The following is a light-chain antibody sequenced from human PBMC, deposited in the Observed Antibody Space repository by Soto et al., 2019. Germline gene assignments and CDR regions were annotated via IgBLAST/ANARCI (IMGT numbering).Light chain of an antibody. CDR2: DDN. CDR3: ESYDSNTGV. CDR1: SGSIASNY. J-gene: IGLJ3*02. V-gene: IGLV6-57*03. Sequence: FMLTQPHSVSESPGKTVTMSCTRSSGSIASNYVQWFQLRPGSAPTTVIYDDNQRPSGVPDRFSGSIDRSSNSAFLTISGLKTEDEADYFCESYDSNTGVFGGGTKLTVL.